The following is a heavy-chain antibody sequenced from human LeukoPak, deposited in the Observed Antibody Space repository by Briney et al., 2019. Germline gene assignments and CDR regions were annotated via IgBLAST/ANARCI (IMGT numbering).Heavy chain of an antibody. D-gene: IGHD5-18*01. V-gene: IGHV3-74*01. CDR2: IKTDGSST. J-gene: IGHJ4*02. CDR1: GFTFSSYW. CDR3: ARNALLGIQLWLRQREAGNYFDY. Sequence: GGSLRLSCAASGFTFSSYWMHWVRQAPGKGLVWVSHIKTDGSSTNYAESVKGRFTISRDNAKNTVYLQMNSLRAEDTAVYYCARNALLGIQLWLRQREAGNYFDYWGRGTLVTVSS.